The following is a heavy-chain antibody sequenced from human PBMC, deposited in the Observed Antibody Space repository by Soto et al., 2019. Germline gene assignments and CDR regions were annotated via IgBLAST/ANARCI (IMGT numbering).Heavy chain of an antibody. CDR1: GYTFTGYY. V-gene: IGHV1-2*04. CDR3: ARDRLRDILTGYYNPCYYYGMDV. CDR2: INPNSGGT. Sequence: ASVKVSCKASGYTFTGYYMHWVRQAPGQGLEWMGWINPNSGGTNYAQKFQGWVTMTRDTSISTAYMELSRLRSDDTAVYYCARDRLRDILTGYYNPCYYYGMDVWGQGTTVTVSS. J-gene: IGHJ6*02. D-gene: IGHD3-9*01.